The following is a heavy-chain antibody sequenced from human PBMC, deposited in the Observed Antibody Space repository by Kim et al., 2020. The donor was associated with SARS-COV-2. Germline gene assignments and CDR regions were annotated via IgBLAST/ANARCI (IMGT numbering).Heavy chain of an antibody. CDR3: AGVYDYYDSSGYYGMDV. D-gene: IGHD3-22*01. CDR1: GGSISSYY. J-gene: IGHJ6*02. CDR2: IYYSGST. Sequence: SETLSLTCTVSGGSISSYYWSWIRQPPGKGLEWIGYIYYSGSTNYNPSLKSRVTISVDTSKNQFSLKLSSVTAADTAVYYCAGVYDYYDSSGYYGMDVWGQGTTVTVSS. V-gene: IGHV4-59*01.